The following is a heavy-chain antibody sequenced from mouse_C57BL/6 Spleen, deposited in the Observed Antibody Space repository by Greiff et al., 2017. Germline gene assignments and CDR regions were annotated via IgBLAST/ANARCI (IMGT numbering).Heavy chain of an antibody. V-gene: IGHV1-52*01. J-gene: IGHJ4*01. D-gene: IGHD2-3*01. CDR3: ARESDYEGYYGDY. CDR2: IDPSASET. Sequence: QVQLQQPGAELVRPGSSVKLSCKASGYTFTSYWMHWVKQRPIQGLEWIGNIDPSASETHYNQKFKDKATLTVDKSSSTAYMQLSSLTSDDCAVFYCARESDYEGYYGDYWGQGTSVTVSS. CDR1: GYTFTSYW.